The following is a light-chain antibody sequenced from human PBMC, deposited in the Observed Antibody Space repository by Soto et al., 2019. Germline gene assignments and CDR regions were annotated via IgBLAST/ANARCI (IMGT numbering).Light chain of an antibody. V-gene: IGKV1-27*01. CDR2: TAS. Sequence: DIQMTQSPPSLSASVGDRVTITCRASQGIGYNLAWYQKKPGKVPKVLIYTASTLHSGVPSRFSGSGSGTEFTLTINSLQPEDVATYFCQKYDSVPWSFGQGTRVEI. CDR3: QKYDSVPWS. J-gene: IGKJ1*01. CDR1: QGIGYN.